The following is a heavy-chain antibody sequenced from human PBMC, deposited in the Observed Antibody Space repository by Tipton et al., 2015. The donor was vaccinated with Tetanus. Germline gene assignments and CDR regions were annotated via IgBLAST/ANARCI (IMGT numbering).Heavy chain of an antibody. V-gene: IGHV3-48*01. D-gene: IGHD1-14*01. CDR1: GFTFSSYS. CDR2: ISSSSSTI. CDR3: ARVNLVYYYYGMDV. Sequence: SLRLSCAASGFTFSSYSMNWVRQAPGKGLEWVSYISSSSSTIYYADSVKGRFTISRDNAKNSLYLQMNSLRAEDTAVYYCARVNLVYYYYGMDVWGQGTTVTVSS. J-gene: IGHJ6*02.